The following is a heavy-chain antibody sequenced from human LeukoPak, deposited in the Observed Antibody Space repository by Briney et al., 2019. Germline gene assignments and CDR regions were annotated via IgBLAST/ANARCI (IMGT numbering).Heavy chain of an antibody. J-gene: IGHJ5*02. CDR3: AKKGCSGGSCYNWFDP. D-gene: IGHD2-15*01. V-gene: IGHV3-23*01. CDR2: ISGSGGST. Sequence: GGSLRLSCAASGFHFSTTWMSWVRQAPGKGLEWVSAISGSGGSTYYADSVKGRFTISRDNSKNTLYLQMNSLRAEDTAVYYCAKKGCSGGSCYNWFDPWGQGTLVTVSS. CDR1: GFHFSTTW.